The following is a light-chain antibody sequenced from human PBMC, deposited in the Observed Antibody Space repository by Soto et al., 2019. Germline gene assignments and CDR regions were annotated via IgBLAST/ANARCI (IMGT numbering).Light chain of an antibody. CDR1: SSDVGGYNY. J-gene: IGLJ1*01. CDR2: EVS. V-gene: IGLV2-14*01. CDR3: SSYTSSSTIYV. Sequence: QSALTQPASVSGSPGQSITISCTGTSSDVGGYNYVSWYQQHPGKAPKLMIYEVSHRPSGVSNRFSGSKSGNTASLTISGLQAEDEADYYCSSYTSSSTIYVFGTGTKVTVL.